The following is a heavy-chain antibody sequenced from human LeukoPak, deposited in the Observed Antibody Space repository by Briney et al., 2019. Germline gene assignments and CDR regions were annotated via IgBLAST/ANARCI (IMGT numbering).Heavy chain of an antibody. CDR2: IYHSGST. D-gene: IGHD6-13*01. Sequence: SGTLSLTCAVSGGSISSSNWWSWVRQPPGQGLEWIGEIYHSGSTNYNPSLKSRVTISVDKSKNQFSLKLSSVTAADTAVYYCARDRSSSWYGYFQHWGQGTLVTVSS. CDR3: ARDRSSSWYGYFQH. V-gene: IGHV4-4*02. CDR1: GGSISSSNW. J-gene: IGHJ1*01.